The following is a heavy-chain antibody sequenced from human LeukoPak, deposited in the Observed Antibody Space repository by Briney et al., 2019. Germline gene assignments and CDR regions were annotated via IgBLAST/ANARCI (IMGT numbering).Heavy chain of an antibody. D-gene: IGHD4-17*01. CDR3: AKDSTGITTVTGDGY. CDR1: GFTFSTYG. V-gene: IGHV3-30*02. J-gene: IGHJ4*02. Sequence: GGSLRLSCAASGFTFSTYGMHWVRQAPGKGLEWVAFIRYDGSRKYLADSVRGRFTISRDNSKNTLYLQMNNLRAEDTAVYYCAKDSTGITTVTGDGYWGQGTLVTVSS. CDR2: IRYDGSRK.